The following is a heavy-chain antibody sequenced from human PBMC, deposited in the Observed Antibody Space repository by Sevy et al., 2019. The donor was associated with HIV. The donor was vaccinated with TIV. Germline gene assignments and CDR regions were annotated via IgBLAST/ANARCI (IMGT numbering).Heavy chain of an antibody. CDR2: IIPIFGTA. Sequence: ASVKVSCKASGGTFSSYAISWVRQAPGQGLEWMGGIIPIFGTANYAQMFQGRVTITADESTSTAYMELSSLRSEDTAVYYCARNPTYYYDSSGSDYWGQGTLVTVSS. D-gene: IGHD3-22*01. V-gene: IGHV1-69*13. CDR1: GGTFSSYA. CDR3: ARNPTYYYDSSGSDY. J-gene: IGHJ4*02.